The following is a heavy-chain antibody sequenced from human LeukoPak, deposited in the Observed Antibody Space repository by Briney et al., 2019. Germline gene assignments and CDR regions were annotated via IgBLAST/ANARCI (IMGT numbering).Heavy chain of an antibody. CDR2: IYYSGST. J-gene: IGHJ4*02. V-gene: IGHV4-30-4*01. CDR3: ARVIGGYSYGLLDY. Sequence: PSETLSLTCTVSGGSISSGDYYWSWIRQPPGKGLEWIGYIYYSGSTYYNPSLKSRVTISVDTSKNQFSLKLSSVIAADTAVYYCARVIGGYSYGLLDYWGQGTLVTVSS. CDR1: GGSISSGDYY. D-gene: IGHD5-18*01.